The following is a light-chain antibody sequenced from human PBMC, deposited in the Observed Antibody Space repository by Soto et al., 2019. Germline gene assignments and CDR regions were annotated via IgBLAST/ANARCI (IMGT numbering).Light chain of an antibody. CDR2: KAS. V-gene: IGKV1-5*03. CDR1: QSISNW. J-gene: IGKJ1*01. Sequence: DIQLTQSPSTLSASVGDRVTITCRASQSISNWLAWYQQKPGKAPKILIYKASSLESGVPSRFSGSGSGTEFTLTISSLQPDDFATYYCQQYNGYRWTFGQGTKVDI. CDR3: QQYNGYRWT.